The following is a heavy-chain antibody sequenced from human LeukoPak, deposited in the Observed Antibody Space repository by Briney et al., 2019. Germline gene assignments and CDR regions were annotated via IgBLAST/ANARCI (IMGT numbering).Heavy chain of an antibody. CDR3: ARGAEAETSPLDF. J-gene: IGHJ4*02. CDR2: INPKSGAA. CDR1: GYTFTSYG. V-gene: IGHV1-2*02. Sequence: ASVKVSCKASGYTFTSYGISWVRQAPGQGLEWLGWINPKSGAADYAQQFRGRVTMTRDTSINTDYMEMKRVTSDDTAVYYCARGAEAETSPLDFWGQGTLVIVS. D-gene: IGHD6-13*01.